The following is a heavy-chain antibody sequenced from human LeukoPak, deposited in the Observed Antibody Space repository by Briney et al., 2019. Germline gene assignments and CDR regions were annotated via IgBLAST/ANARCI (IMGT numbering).Heavy chain of an antibody. V-gene: IGHV4-59*08. CDR3: ARRSNRDIGSGWYDY. D-gene: IGHD6-19*01. CDR2: IYYSGST. CDR1: GGSISSYY. Sequence: SETLSLTCTVSGGSISSYYWSWIRQPPGKGLEWIGYIYYSGSTNYNPSLKSRVTISVDTSKNQFSLKLSSVTAADTAVYYCARRSNRDIGSGWYDYWGQGTLVTVSS. J-gene: IGHJ4*02.